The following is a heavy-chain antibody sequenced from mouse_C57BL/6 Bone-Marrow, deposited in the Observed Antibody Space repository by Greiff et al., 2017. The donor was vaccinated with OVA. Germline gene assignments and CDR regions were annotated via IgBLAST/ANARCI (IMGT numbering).Heavy chain of an antibody. V-gene: IGHV1-72*01. D-gene: IGHD3-2*02. CDR1: GYTFTSYW. CDR3: ARSWAQATHYYAMDY. J-gene: IGHJ4*01. CDR2: IDPNSGGT. Sequence: VQLQQSGTVLARPGASVKMSCKTSGYTFTSYWMHWVKQRPGRGLEWIGRIDPNSGGTKYNEKFKSKATLTVDKPSSTAYMQLSSLTSEDSAVYYCARSWAQATHYYAMDYWGQGTSVTVSS.